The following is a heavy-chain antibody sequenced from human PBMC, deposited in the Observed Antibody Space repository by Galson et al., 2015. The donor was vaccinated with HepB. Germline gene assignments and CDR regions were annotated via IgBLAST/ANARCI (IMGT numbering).Heavy chain of an antibody. D-gene: IGHD3-10*01. J-gene: IGHJ4*02. CDR2: IYYSGST. Sequence: TLSLTCTVSGGSISSGGYYWSWIRQHPGKGLEWIGYIYYSGSTYYNPSLKSRVTISVDTSKNQLSLKLSSVTAADTAVYYCARDVSYYGSGSPLFDYWGLGTLVTVSS. V-gene: IGHV4-31*03. CDR1: GGSISSGGYY. CDR3: ARDVSYYGSGSPLFDY.